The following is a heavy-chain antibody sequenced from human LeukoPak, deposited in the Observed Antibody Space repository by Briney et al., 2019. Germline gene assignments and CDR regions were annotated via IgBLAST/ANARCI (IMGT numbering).Heavy chain of an antibody. J-gene: IGHJ4*02. CDR2: IYTSGST. D-gene: IGHD3-16*01. CDR3: ARLFPRVPPSRVGYYFDY. Sequence: SETLSLTCPVSGGSISSYFWSWVRQPPGKGLEWIGYIYTSGSTNYNPSLKSRVTISVDTSKNQFSLKLSSVTAADTAVYYCARLFPRVPPSRVGYYFDYWGQGTLVTVSS. V-gene: IGHV4-4*09. CDR1: GGSISSYF.